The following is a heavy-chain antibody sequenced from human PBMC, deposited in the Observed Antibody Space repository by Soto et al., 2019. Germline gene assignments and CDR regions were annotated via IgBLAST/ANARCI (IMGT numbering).Heavy chain of an antibody. CDR2: ISYDGSNK. Sequence: QVQLVESGGGVVQPGRSLRLSCAASGFTFSSYGMHWVRQAPGKGLEWVAVISYDGSNKYYADSVKGRFTISRDNSKNLLDLQMNSLRAEDTAVYYCAKDGGYPGYSSSWYDYWGQGTLVTVSS. V-gene: IGHV3-30*18. CDR1: GFTFSSYG. D-gene: IGHD6-13*01. CDR3: AKDGGYPGYSSSWYDY. J-gene: IGHJ4*02.